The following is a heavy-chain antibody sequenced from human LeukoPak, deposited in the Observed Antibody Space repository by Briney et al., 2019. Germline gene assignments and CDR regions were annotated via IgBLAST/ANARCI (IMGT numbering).Heavy chain of an antibody. CDR1: GFTFSSYS. D-gene: IGHD1-26*01. Sequence: GGSLRLSCAASGFTFSSYSMNWVRQAPGKGLEWVSSISSSSSYIYYADSVKGRFTISRDNAKSSLYLQMNSLRAEDTAVYYCARDVGATTWYFDYWGQGTLVTVSS. J-gene: IGHJ4*02. CDR3: ARDVGATTWYFDY. V-gene: IGHV3-21*01. CDR2: ISSSSSYI.